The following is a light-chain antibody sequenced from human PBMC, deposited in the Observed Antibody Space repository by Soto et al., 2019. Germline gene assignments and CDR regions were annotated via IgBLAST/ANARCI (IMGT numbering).Light chain of an antibody. CDR1: SSNIGAGYD. V-gene: IGLV1-40*01. CDR3: QSYDSSLSGAV. CDR2: DNS. J-gene: IGLJ7*01. Sequence: QSVLTQPPSVSGAPGQRVTISCTGSSSNIGAGYDEHWYQQLPGTAPKLLIYDNSNRPSGVPDRFSGSKSGTSASLAITGLQAEDEADYYCQSYDSSLSGAVFGGGTQLTVL.